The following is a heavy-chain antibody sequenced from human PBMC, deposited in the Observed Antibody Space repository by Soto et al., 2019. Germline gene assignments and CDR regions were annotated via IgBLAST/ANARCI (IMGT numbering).Heavy chain of an antibody. CDR1: GYTFTSYG. Sequence: QVQLVQSGAEVKKPGASVKVSCKASGYTFTSYGISWVRQAPGQGLEWMGRISAYNGNTKYTQKLQGRVTMTTDTSTSTGYMELRSLRSDDTAVYYFARDLAVGLVDYWGQGTLVTVSS. CDR3: ARDLAVGLVDY. CDR2: ISAYNGNT. V-gene: IGHV1-18*01. D-gene: IGHD6-19*01. J-gene: IGHJ4*02.